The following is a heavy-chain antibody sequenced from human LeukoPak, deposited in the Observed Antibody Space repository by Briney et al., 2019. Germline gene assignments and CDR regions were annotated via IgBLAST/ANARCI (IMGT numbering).Heavy chain of an antibody. CDR3: ARDAIVRDYSNSDY. D-gene: IGHD4-11*01. J-gene: IGHJ4*02. Sequence: SVKVSCKASGYTFTGYYIHWVRQAPGQGLEWMGWINPNSGGTNYAQKFQGRVTMTRDTSISTAYMELSRLTSDDTAVYYCARDAIVRDYSNSDYWGQGTLVTASS. CDR2: INPNSGGT. CDR1: GYTFTGYY. V-gene: IGHV1-2*02.